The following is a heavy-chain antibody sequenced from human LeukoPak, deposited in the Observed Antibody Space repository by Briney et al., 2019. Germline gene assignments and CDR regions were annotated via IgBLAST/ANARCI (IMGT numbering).Heavy chain of an antibody. CDR2: IYSGGST. J-gene: IGHJ4*02. CDR3: ASQTAY. CDR1: GFTFSSYW. Sequence: GGSLRLSCAASGFTFSSYWMHWVRQAPGKGLEWVSVIYSGGSTYYADSVKGRFTISRDNSKNTLYLQMNSLRAEDTAVYYCASQTAYWGQGTLVTVSS. V-gene: IGHV3-66*02.